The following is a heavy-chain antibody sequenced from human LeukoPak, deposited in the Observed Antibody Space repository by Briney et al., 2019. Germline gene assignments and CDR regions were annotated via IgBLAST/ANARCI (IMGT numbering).Heavy chain of an antibody. CDR3: ARGLLWFGEFLDY. J-gene: IGHJ4*02. CDR1: GFIFRHYA. Sequence: PGGSLRLSCSASGFIFRHYAVNWVRQSPGKGLEWVSGISGSGDSTYYADSVKGRFTVSRDNSKNTLYLQMNSLRAEDTAVYYCARGLLWFGEFLDYWGQGTLVTVSS. CDR2: ISGSGDST. V-gene: IGHV3-23*01. D-gene: IGHD3-10*01.